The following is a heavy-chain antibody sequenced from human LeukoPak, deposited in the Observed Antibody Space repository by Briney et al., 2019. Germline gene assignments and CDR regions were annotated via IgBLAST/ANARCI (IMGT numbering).Heavy chain of an antibody. CDR3: AKDMTLTAAGNFDY. J-gene: IGHJ4*02. V-gene: IGHV3-9*01. CDR1: GFTFDDYA. D-gene: IGHD6-13*01. Sequence: GGSLRLSCAASGFTFDDYAMHWVRQAPGKGLEWVSGISWNSGSIGYADSVKGRFTISRNNAKNSLYLQMNSLRAEDTALYYCAKDMTLTAAGNFDYWGQGTLVTVSS. CDR2: ISWNSGSI.